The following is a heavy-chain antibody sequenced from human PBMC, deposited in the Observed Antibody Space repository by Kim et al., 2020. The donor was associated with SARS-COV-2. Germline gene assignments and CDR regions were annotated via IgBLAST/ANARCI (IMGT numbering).Heavy chain of an antibody. Sequence: GGSLRLSCAASGFTFSSYAMSWVRQAPGKGLEWVSAISGSGGSTYYADSVKGRFTISRDNSKNTLYLQMNSLRAEDTAVYYCAKFVEGDPVAGTVDYWGQGTLVTVSS. V-gene: IGHV3-23*01. J-gene: IGHJ4*02. CDR1: GFTFSSYA. CDR3: AKFVEGDPVAGTVDY. CDR2: ISGSGGST. D-gene: IGHD6-19*01.